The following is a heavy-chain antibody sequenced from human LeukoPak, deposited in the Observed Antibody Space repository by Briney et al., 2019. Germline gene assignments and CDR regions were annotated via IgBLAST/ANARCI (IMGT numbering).Heavy chain of an antibody. Sequence: GGSLRLSCAASGFTFSSYGMHWVRQAPGKGLEWVAFIRYDGSNAYYGDSVKGRFTISRDNSKNSLYLQMNSLRAEDTAVYYCARGSFMFDPWGQGTLVTVSS. CDR2: IRYDGSNA. CDR1: GFTFSSYG. V-gene: IGHV3-30*02. D-gene: IGHD3-10*01. J-gene: IGHJ5*02. CDR3: ARGSFMFDP.